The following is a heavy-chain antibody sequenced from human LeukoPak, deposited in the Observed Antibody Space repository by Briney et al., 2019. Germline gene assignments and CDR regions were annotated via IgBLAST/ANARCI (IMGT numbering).Heavy chain of an antibody. Sequence: SVRGRFAVSRDNAKNSLYLQMNSLRADDTAVYYCVRENYGSFDYWGRGSLVTVSS. CDR3: VRENYGSFDY. V-gene: IGHV3-21*01. J-gene: IGHJ4*02. D-gene: IGHD3-10*01.